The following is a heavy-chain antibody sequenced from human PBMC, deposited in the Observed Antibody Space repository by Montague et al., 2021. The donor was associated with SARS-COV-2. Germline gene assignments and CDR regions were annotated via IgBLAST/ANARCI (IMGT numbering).Heavy chain of an antibody. D-gene: IGHD5-24*01. CDR2: IYYRGST. CDR3: AVEDRWNWFDP. CDR1: GGPINSSF. V-gene: IGHV4-59*01. Sequence: SETLSLTCTVSGGPINSSFWSWIRQPPGKGLEWIGHIYYRGSTNYNPTLDTRGTIPVDLSKNKIPLKLSPMTVADTAVYYCAVEDRWNWFDPWGQGTLVIVSS. J-gene: IGHJ5*02.